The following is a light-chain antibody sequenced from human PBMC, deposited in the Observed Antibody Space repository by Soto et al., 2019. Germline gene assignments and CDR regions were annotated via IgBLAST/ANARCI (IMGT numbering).Light chain of an antibody. J-gene: IGKJ2*01. V-gene: IGKV3-15*01. CDR2: GAS. CDR3: QQYNNWPHT. CDR1: QSVSSN. Sequence: EIVMTQSPATLSVSPRERATLSCRASQSVSSNLAWYQQKPAQAPRLLIYGASTRATGLPARFSGSGSGTEFTLTISSLQSEDFAVYYCQQYNNWPHTFGQGTKLEIK.